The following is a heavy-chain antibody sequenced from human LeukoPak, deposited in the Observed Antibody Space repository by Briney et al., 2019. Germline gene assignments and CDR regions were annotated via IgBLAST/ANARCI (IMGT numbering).Heavy chain of an antibody. CDR3: ARARSSYSDISGYAS. Sequence: ASVKVSCKASGYTFTSYGISWVRQAPGQGLEWMGWISAYNGNTNYAQKLQGRVTMTTDTSTSTAYMELRSLRSDDTAVYYCARARSSYSDISGYASWGQGTLLTVSS. V-gene: IGHV1-18*01. D-gene: IGHD3-22*01. J-gene: IGHJ5*02. CDR1: GYTFTSYG. CDR2: ISAYNGNT.